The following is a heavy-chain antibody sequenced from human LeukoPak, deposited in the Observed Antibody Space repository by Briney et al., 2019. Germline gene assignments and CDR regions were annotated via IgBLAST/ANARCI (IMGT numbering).Heavy chain of an antibody. D-gene: IGHD6-19*01. Sequence: PSETLSLTCTVSGGPISSSSYYWGWIRQPPGKGLEWIGEINHSGSTNYNPSLKSRDTISVDTSKNQFSLKLSSVTAADTAVYYCARLRYSSGWYVWWFDPWGQGTLVTVSS. CDR3: ARLRYSSGWYVWWFDP. CDR2: INHSGST. J-gene: IGHJ5*02. CDR1: GGPISSSSYY. V-gene: IGHV4-39*07.